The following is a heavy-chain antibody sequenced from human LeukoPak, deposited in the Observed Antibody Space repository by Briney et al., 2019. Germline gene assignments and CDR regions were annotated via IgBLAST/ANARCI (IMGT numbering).Heavy chain of an antibody. CDR1: GFTFSSYA. D-gene: IGHD5-24*01. CDR2: ISGSGGST. CDR3: AKEGGDGYNRYFDY. Sequence: GGPLRLSCAASGFTFSSYAMSWVRQAPGKGLEWVSAISGSGGSTYYADSVKGRLTISRDNSKNTLYLQMNSLRAEDTAVYYCAKEGGDGYNRYFDYWGQGTLVTVSS. J-gene: IGHJ4*02. V-gene: IGHV3-23*01.